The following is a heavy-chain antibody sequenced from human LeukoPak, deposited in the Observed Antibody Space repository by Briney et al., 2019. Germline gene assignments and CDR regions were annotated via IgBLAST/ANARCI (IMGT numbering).Heavy chain of an antibody. V-gene: IGHV4-38-2*01. D-gene: IGHD2-2*02. J-gene: IGHJ3*02. CDR3: ARPVVPAAINDAFDI. Sequence: DPSETLSLTCAVSGYSISSGYYWGWIRQPPGKGLEWIGSIYHSGSTYYNPSLKSRVTISVDTSKNQFSLKLSSVTAADTAVYYCARPVVPAAINDAFDIWGQGTMVTVSS. CDR1: GYSISSGYY. CDR2: IYHSGST.